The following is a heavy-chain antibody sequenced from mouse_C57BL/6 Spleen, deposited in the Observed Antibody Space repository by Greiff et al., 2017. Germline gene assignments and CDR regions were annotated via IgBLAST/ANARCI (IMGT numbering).Heavy chain of an antibody. D-gene: IGHD2-2*01. CDR3: AREPGYYGYFDV. J-gene: IGHJ1*03. CDR1: GYSITSGYY. Sequence: EVKLLESGPGLVKPSQSLSLTCSVTGYSITSGYYWNWIRQFPGNKLEWMGYISYDGSNNYNPSLKNRISITRDTSKNQFFLKLNSVTTEDTATYYCAREPGYYGYFDVWGTGTTVTVSS. CDR2: ISYDGSN. V-gene: IGHV3-6*01.